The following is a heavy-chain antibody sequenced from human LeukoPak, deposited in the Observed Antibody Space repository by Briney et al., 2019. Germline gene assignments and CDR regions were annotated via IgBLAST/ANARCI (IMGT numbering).Heavy chain of an antibody. V-gene: IGHV3-30*02. CDR1: GFTFSRYG. J-gene: IGHJ4*02. CDR3: AKDERAAVPHYYFDS. Sequence: GGSLRLSCTASGFTFSRYGIHWVRQAPGKGLEWVAFIGYDGITKEYVDSVKGRFTISRDNSKNTLYLQMNSLRTEDTAVYYCAKDERAAVPHYYFDSWGQGTLVTVSS. CDR2: IGYDGITK. D-gene: IGHD6-19*01.